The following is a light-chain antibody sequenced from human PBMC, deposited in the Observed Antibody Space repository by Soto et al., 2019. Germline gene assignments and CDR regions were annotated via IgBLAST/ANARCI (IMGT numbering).Light chain of an antibody. Sequence: EIVMTQSPATLSVSPGERVTLSCRASQSVSSNLAWYQQKPGQAPRLLIYGASTRATGIPAGFSGSGSGTEFTLTISSLQSEDFAVYYCPQYNKWPLTFGGGTKVEIK. CDR2: GAS. V-gene: IGKV3-15*01. CDR3: PQYNKWPLT. CDR1: QSVSSN. J-gene: IGKJ4*01.